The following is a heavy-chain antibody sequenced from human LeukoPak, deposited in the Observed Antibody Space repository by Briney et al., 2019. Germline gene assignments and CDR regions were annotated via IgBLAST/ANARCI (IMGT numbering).Heavy chain of an antibody. V-gene: IGHV3-48*01. CDR3: ARAYYDSGGYYYLDV. Sequence: TGGSLRLSCAASGFTFSEHNMNWVRQPTGKGLEWVSYITTRSDAMYYADSVKGRFTISRDTAQNSLYLQMNSLRVEDTAVYYCARAYYDSGGYYYLDVWGQGTTVTVSS. CDR2: ITTRSDAM. CDR1: GFTFSEHN. J-gene: IGHJ6*02. D-gene: IGHD3-22*01.